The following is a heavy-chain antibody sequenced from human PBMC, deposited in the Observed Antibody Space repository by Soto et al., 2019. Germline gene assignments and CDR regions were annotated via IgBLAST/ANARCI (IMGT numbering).Heavy chain of an antibody. J-gene: IGHJ4*02. V-gene: IGHV3-23*01. CDR3: AKAKSRIFGVVINPFFDY. D-gene: IGHD3-3*01. CDR1: GFTFSSYA. CDR2: ISGSGGST. Sequence: EVQLLESGGGLVQPGGSLRLSCAASGFTFSSYAMSWVRQAPGKGLEWVSAISGSGGSTYYADSVKGRFTISRDNSKNTLYLQMNSLSAEDTAVYYCAKAKSRIFGVVINPFFDYWGQGTLVTVSS.